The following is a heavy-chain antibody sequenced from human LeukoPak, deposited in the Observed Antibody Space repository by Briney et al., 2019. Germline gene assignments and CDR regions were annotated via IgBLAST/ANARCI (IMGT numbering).Heavy chain of an antibody. D-gene: IGHD6-13*01. V-gene: IGHV3-30*03. CDR1: GFTFSSYG. J-gene: IGHJ4*02. Sequence: GGSLRLSCAASGFTFSSYGMHWVRQAPGRGLEWVAVISFDGNDKHYADAVKGRFTVSRDNSRNTLYLQMNSLRDEDTAAYYCARELYGKSWYEYWGQGTLVTVSS. CDR2: ISFDGNDK. CDR3: ARELYGKSWYEY.